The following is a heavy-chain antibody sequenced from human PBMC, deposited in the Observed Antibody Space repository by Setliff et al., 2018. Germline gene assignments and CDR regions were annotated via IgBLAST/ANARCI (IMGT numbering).Heavy chain of an antibody. CDR2: ISAYNGNT. Sequence: ASVKVSCKASGYTFTSYGISWVRQAPGQGLEWMGWISAYNGNTNYAQKLQGRVTMTTDTSTSTAYMELRSLRSDDTAVYYCATVSPGGYSYGLDYWGQGTLVTVSS. J-gene: IGHJ4*02. V-gene: IGHV1-18*01. CDR3: ATVSPGGYSYGLDY. D-gene: IGHD5-18*01. CDR1: GYTFTSYG.